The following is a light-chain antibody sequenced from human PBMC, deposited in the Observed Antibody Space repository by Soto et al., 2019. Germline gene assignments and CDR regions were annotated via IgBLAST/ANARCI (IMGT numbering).Light chain of an antibody. CDR1: SSDIGAYNY. CDR3: SSYTSSSTYV. CDR2: DVS. Sequence: QSALTQPASVSASPGQSITISYTGTSSDIGAYNYVSWYQHHPGKAPKLMIYDVSNRPSGVSNRFSGSKSGNTASLTISGLQAEDEADYYCSSYTSSSTYVFGTGTKLTVL. V-gene: IGLV2-14*03. J-gene: IGLJ1*01.